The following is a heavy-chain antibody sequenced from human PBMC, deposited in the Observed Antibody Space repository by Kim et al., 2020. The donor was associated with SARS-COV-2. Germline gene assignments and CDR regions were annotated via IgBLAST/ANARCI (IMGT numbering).Heavy chain of an antibody. CDR3: ARDGEDIVVVPAAMPIDY. Sequence: KGRFTISRDNAKNSLYLQMNSLRAEDTAVYYCARDGEDIVVVPAAMPIDYWGQGTLVTVSS. V-gene: IGHV3-11*06. J-gene: IGHJ4*02. D-gene: IGHD2-2*01.